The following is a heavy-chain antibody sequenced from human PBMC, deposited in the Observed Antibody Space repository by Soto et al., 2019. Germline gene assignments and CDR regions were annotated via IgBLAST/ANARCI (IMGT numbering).Heavy chain of an antibody. CDR3: ARSRRGTGTNFDY. CDR1: GGSISSGGYY. D-gene: IGHD1-7*01. Sequence: QVQLQESGPGLVKPSQTLSLTCTASGGSISSGGYYWSWIRQHPGKGLEWIGYIYYSGSTYYNPSLKSRVTISVDTSKNQFSLKLSSVTAADTAVYYCARSRRGTGTNFDYWGQGTLVTVSS. V-gene: IGHV4-31*03. J-gene: IGHJ4*02. CDR2: IYYSGST.